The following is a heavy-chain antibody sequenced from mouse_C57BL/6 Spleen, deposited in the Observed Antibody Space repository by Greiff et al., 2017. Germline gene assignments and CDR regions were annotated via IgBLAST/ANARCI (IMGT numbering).Heavy chain of an antibody. D-gene: IGHD1-1*01. CDR2: INYDGSST. CDR3: ARGGSYYGSSYAMDY. Sequence: EVKLMASEGGLVQPGSSMKLSCTASGFTFSDYYMAWVRQVPEKGLEWVANINYDGSSTYYLDSLKSRFIISRDNAKNILYLQMSSLKSEDTATYYCARGGSYYGSSYAMDYWGQGTSVTVSS. J-gene: IGHJ4*01. CDR1: GFTFSDYY. V-gene: IGHV5-16*01.